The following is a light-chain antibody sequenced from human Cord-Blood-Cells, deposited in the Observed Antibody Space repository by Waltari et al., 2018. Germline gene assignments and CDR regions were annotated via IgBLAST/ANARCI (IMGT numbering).Light chain of an antibody. CDR2: GAS. CDR1: QSVSSSY. CDR3: QQYGSSPLT. Sequence: EIVLTQSPGTLSLSPGERATLSCRASQSVSSSYLAWYQQKPGQAPRLLSYGASSRATGIPDRFSGSVSGTDFTLTTSRLEPEDFAVYYCQQYGSSPLTFGGGTKVEIK. J-gene: IGKJ4*01. V-gene: IGKV3-20*01.